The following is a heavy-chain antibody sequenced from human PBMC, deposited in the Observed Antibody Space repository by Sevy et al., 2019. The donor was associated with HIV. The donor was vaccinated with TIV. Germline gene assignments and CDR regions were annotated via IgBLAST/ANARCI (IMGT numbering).Heavy chain of an antibody. CDR1: GYTFTTYD. CDR3: ARRRGFGELVGLGY. V-gene: IGHV1-8*01. J-gene: IGHJ4*02. D-gene: IGHD3-10*01. Sequence: ASVKVSCRTSGYTFTTYDINWVRQATGQGLEWMGWMNPSRGNTGSAQKFQGRLTMTRDTSTSTAYMELSSLESQDTAVYHCARRRGFGELVGLGYWGQGTLVTVSS. CDR2: MNPSRGNT.